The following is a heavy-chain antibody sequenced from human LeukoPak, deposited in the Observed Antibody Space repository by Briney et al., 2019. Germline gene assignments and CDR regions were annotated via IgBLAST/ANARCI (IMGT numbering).Heavy chain of an antibody. Sequence: GGSLRLSCAASGFTFSSYAMSWVRQAPGKGLEWVSAISGCGGSTYYADSVKGRFTISRDNSKNTLYLQMNSLRAEDTAVYYCAKDSLNYYDSSGYSLTYFDYWGQGTLVTVSS. CDR3: AKDSLNYYDSSGYSLTYFDY. J-gene: IGHJ4*02. V-gene: IGHV3-23*01. CDR1: GFTFSSYA. CDR2: ISGCGGST. D-gene: IGHD3-22*01.